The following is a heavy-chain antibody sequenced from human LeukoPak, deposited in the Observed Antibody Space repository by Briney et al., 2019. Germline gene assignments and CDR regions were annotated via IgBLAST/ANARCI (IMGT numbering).Heavy chain of an antibody. CDR2: ISGSGGST. J-gene: IGHJ4*02. Sequence: GGSLRLSCAASGFTFSSYAMSWVRQAPGKGLEWVSAISGSGGSTYYADSVKGRFTISRDNSKNTLYLQMNSLRAEDTAVYYCAKARNPSPYDTVTTLPVYWGQGTLVTVSS. CDR3: AKARNPSPYDTVTTLPVY. D-gene: IGHD4-17*01. V-gene: IGHV3-23*01. CDR1: GFTFSSYA.